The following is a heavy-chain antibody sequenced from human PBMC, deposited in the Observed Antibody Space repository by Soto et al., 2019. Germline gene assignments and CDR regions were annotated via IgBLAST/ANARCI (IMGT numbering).Heavy chain of an antibody. CDR3: ARPPYNPDEGVFDF. CDR1: GFRFTNFC. D-gene: IGHD3-10*01. Sequence: LKISCQTSGFRFTNFCIGWVRQRPCKGLEWMGIIYSRDSDTKYSPSFQGQVTISADTSIPPPSLQWSSLRPSDTAFYYCARPPYNPDEGVFDFLGQGPLVTVSS. V-gene: IGHV5-51*01. CDR2: IYSRDSDT. J-gene: IGHJ4*02.